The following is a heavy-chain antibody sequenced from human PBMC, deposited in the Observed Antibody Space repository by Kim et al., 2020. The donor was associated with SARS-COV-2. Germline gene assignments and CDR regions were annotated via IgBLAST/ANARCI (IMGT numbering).Heavy chain of an antibody. CDR2: INHSGST. CDR1: GWSFSGYY. D-gene: IGHD6-13*01. Sequence: SETLSLTCAAYGWSFSGYYWSWIRQPPGKGLEWIGEINHSGSTNYNPSPKSRVTISVDTSKNQFSLMLSSVTAADTAAYYCARGSSWAAGLYFDYWGQGTLVTVSS. CDR3: ARGSSWAAGLYFDY. V-gene: IGHV4-34*01. J-gene: IGHJ4*02.